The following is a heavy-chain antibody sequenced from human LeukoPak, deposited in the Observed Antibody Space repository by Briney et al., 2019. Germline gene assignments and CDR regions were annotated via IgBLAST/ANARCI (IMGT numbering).Heavy chain of an antibody. CDR1: GGSFSGYY. CDR3: ASPRSGSYHRSDY. D-gene: IGHD1-26*01. V-gene: IGHV4-34*01. CDR2: INHSGST. Sequence: SETLSLTCAVYGGSFSGYYWSWIRQPPGKGLEWIGEINHSGSTNYNPSLKSRVTISVDTSKNQFSLKLSSVTAADTAVYYCASPRSGSYHRSDYWGQGTLVTVSS. J-gene: IGHJ4*02.